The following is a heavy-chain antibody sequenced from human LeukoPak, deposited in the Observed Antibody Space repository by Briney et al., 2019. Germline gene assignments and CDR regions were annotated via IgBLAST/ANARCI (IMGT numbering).Heavy chain of an antibody. V-gene: IGHV3-53*01. CDR2: IYSGGST. Sequence: GGSLRLSCAASGFTVSSNYMSWVRQAPGKGLEWVSVIYSGGSTYYSDSVKGRFTISRDNSKNTLYPQMNSLRAEDTAVYYCARVRDGYNTLDYWGQGTLVTVSS. CDR3: ARVRDGYNTLDY. D-gene: IGHD5-24*01. CDR1: GFTVSSNY. J-gene: IGHJ4*02.